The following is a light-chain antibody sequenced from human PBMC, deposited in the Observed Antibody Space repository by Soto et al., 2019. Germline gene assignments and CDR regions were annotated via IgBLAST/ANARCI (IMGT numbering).Light chain of an antibody. Sequence: EIVLTQSPGTLSLSPGERATLSCRASQSVSNNYLAWYQQKPGQAPRLLIYGASNRATGIPDRFSGSGSGTDFTLTISRLEPEDFAVYYCQQYDSSPPFALTFGGGTKVDI. J-gene: IGKJ4*01. CDR3: QQYDSSPPFALT. CDR1: QSVSNNY. CDR2: GAS. V-gene: IGKV3-20*01.